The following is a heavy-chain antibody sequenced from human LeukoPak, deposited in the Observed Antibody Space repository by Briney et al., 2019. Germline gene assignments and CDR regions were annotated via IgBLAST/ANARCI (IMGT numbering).Heavy chain of an antibody. CDR1: GGSISSYY. Sequence: SETLSLTCTVSGGSISSYYWSWIRQPAGKGLEWIGRIYTSGSTNYNPSLKSRVTMSVDTSKNQFSLKLSSVTAADTAVYYCARIPGTTGLGYYFDYWGQGTLVTVSS. V-gene: IGHV4-4*07. D-gene: IGHD1-1*01. CDR2: IYTSGST. J-gene: IGHJ4*02. CDR3: ARIPGTTGLGYYFDY.